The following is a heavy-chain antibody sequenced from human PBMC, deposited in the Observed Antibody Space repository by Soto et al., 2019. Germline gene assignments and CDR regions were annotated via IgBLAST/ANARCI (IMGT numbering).Heavy chain of an antibody. D-gene: IGHD2-2*01. CDR3: ARLICDCSSTSCLLQNYYYGMDV. CDR1: GYSFTSYW. Sequence: GESLKISCKGSGYSFTSYWIGWVRQMPGKGLEWMGIIYPGDSDTNYSPSFQGHVTISADKSISTAYLQWSSLKASDTAMYYCARLICDCSSTSCLLQNYYYGMDVWGQGTTVSVA. J-gene: IGHJ6*02. CDR2: IYPGDSDT. V-gene: IGHV5-51*01.